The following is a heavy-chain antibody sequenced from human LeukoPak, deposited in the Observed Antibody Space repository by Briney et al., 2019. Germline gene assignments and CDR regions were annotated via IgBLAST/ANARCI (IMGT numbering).Heavy chain of an antibody. D-gene: IGHD3-10*01. Sequence: PGGSLRLSCAGSGFTFSDARMHWVRQAPGKGLEWLGRIKNKADGETTDYAAPARDRFTFSRDDSNNTVFLHTNNLKIEDTGMYYCTAGFGSGNNFFGPWGLGTLVTVSS. CDR3: TAGFGSGNNFFGP. CDR1: GFTFSDAR. J-gene: IGHJ5*02. CDR2: IKNKADGETT. V-gene: IGHV3-15*01.